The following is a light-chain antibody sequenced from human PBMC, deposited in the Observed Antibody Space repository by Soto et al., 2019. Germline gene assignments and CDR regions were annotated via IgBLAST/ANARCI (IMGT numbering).Light chain of an antibody. Sequence: EIVLTQSPATLSLSPGERGTLWCRRSPSVTNYLAWYQQKPGQPPRLLIYGAFNRAAGIPARFSGSGSGTDFTLTISSLEPEDSAVYYCQQRNVWPPVTFGQGTRLEI. CDR2: GAF. V-gene: IGKV3-11*01. J-gene: IGKJ5*01. CDR3: QQRNVWPPVT. CDR1: PSVTNY.